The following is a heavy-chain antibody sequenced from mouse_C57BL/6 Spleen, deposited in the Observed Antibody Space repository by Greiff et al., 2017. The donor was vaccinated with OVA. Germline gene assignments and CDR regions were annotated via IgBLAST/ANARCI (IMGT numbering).Heavy chain of an antibody. CDR1: GFTFSSYA. CDR3: ARENYGRYFDV. D-gene: IGHD2-4*01. Sequence: EVHLVESGGGLVKPGGSLKLSCAASGFTFSSYAMSWVRQTPEKRLEWVATISDGGSYTYYPDNVKGRFTISRDNAKNNLYLQMSHLKSEDTAMYYCARENYGRYFDVWGTGTTVTVSS. V-gene: IGHV5-4*01. CDR2: ISDGGSYT. J-gene: IGHJ1*03.